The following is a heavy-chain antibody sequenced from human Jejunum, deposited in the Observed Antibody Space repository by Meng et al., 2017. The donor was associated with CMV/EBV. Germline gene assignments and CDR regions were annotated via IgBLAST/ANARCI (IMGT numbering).Heavy chain of an antibody. V-gene: IGHV3-66*02. CDR1: GLTVSSNY. D-gene: IGHD6-6*01. Sequence: GLTVSSNYLRWVRQTPGKGLEWVSVLYSGGITYYADSVKGRFTISRDNSKNTLYLQMNSLRAEDTAVYYCAREHFISSYYYYAMDVWGQGTTVTVSS. CDR3: AREHFISSYYYYAMDV. J-gene: IGHJ6*02. CDR2: LYSGGIT.